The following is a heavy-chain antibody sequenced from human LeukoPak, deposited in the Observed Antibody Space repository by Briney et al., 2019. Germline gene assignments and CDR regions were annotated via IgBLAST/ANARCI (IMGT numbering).Heavy chain of an antibody. CDR1: GFPFSSYA. V-gene: IGHV3-23*01. CDR3: AKALGRSVQDYFDY. J-gene: IGHJ4*02. D-gene: IGHD1-1*01. Sequence: GALRLSCAASGFPFSSYAMSWVRQAPGKGLEWVSGISGSGDSTYYADSVKGRFTVSRDNSKNTLYLQMNSLRAEDTAIYYCAKALGRSVQDYFDYWGQGTLVTVSS. CDR2: ISGSGDST.